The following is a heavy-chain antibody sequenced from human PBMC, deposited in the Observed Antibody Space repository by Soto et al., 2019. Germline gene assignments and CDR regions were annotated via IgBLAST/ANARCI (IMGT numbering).Heavy chain of an antibody. V-gene: IGHV4-28*01. J-gene: IGHJ4*02. CDR3: ARREIQGPIDY. CDR2: IYYSGTT. D-gene: IGHD1-26*01. Sequence: QVQLQESGPGLVKPSDTLSLTCAVSGYSISSSNWWGWIRQPPGKGLEWIGYIYYSGTTYYNPSLKSRVTXSXXTSKNQFSLQRTSVTAVDTAVYYGARREIQGPIDYWCQGTLVTASS. CDR1: GYSISSSNW.